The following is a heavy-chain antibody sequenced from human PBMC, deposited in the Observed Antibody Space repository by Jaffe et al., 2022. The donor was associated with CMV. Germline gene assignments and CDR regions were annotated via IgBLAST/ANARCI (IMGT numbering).Heavy chain of an antibody. V-gene: IGHV3-23*01. CDR2: ISGSGGST. Sequence: EVQLLESGGGLVQPGGSLRLSCAASGFTFSSYAMSWVRQAPGKGLEWVSAISGSGGSTYYADSVKGRFTISRDNSKNTLYLQMNSLRAEDTAVYYCAKDQRSNDYGDVNWFDPWGQGTLVTVSS. CDR3: AKDQRSNDYGDVNWFDP. J-gene: IGHJ5*02. D-gene: IGHD4-17*01. CDR1: GFTFSSYA.